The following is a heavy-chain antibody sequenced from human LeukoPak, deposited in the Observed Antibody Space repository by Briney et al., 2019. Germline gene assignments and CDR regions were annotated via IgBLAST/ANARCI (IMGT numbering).Heavy chain of an antibody. D-gene: IGHD2-15*01. J-gene: IGHJ1*01. CDR3: VTDPKCSGGSCYSTYFHH. Sequence: GGSLRLSCAASGFTFSTYEMSWVRQAPGKGLEWVPYISSSGSTIYYADSVKCRFTISRDNAKNSLYLQMNSLRADDTAVYYCVTDPKCSGGSCYSTYFHHWGQGTLVTVSS. V-gene: IGHV3-48*03. CDR2: ISSSGSTI. CDR1: GFTFSTYE.